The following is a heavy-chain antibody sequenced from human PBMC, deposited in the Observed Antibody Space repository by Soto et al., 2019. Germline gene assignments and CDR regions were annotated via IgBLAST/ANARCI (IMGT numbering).Heavy chain of an antibody. V-gene: IGHV3-30*18. J-gene: IGHJ4*02. D-gene: IGHD3-22*01. CDR3: AKDTSAYYDSSGYLDY. CDR1: GFTFSSYG. CDR2: ISYDGSNK. Sequence: QVQLVESGGGVVQPGRSLRLSCAASGFTFSSYGMHWVRQAPGKGLEWVAVISYDGSNKYYADSVKGRFTISRDNSKNTLYLQMNRLRAEDTAVYYCAKDTSAYYDSSGYLDYWGQGTLVTVSS.